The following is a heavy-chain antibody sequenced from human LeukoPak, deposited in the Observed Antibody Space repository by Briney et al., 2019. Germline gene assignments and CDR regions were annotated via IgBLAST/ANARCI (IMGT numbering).Heavy chain of an antibody. J-gene: IGHJ4*02. D-gene: IGHD3-10*01. CDR1: GGSISSYY. V-gene: IGHV4-59*01. CDR3: ARDPPGSGVNVDY. Sequence: SETLSLTCTVSGGSISSYYWSWIRQPPGKGLEWIGYIFYIGGTTLNPAPKRRVTISVDTSKNQFSLKLTSVTAADTAVYYCARDPPGSGVNVDYWGQGTLVTVSS. CDR2: IFYIGGT.